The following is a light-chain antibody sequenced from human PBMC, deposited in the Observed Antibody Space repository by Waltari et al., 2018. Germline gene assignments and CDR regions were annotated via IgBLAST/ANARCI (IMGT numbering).Light chain of an antibody. CDR1: QSISSW. V-gene: IGKV1-5*03. J-gene: IGKJ4*01. Sequence: DIQMTQSPSTLSESVGDRVTITCRASQSISSWLAWYQQKPGKAPKLLIYKASSLESGVPSRFSGSGSGTEFTLTISSLQPDDFATYYCQQYNSYSPRLTFGGGTKVEIK. CDR3: QQYNSYSPRLT. CDR2: KAS.